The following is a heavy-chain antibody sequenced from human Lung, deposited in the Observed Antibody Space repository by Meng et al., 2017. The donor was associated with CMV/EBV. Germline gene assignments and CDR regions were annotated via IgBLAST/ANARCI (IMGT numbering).Heavy chain of an antibody. CDR3: ATSSLRGRITIFGVVFPPVS. CDR2: IVGSGRTT. Sequence: ESLKISCVVSGFTLNNNAMTWVRQAPGKGLEWVSTIVGSGRTTYYADSVKGRFTISRDSSKNTLYLEMNSLRAEDTAVYYCATSSLRGRITIFGVVFPPVSGGR. CDR1: GFTLNNNA. D-gene: IGHD3-3*01. J-gene: IGHJ2*01. V-gene: IGHV3-23*01.